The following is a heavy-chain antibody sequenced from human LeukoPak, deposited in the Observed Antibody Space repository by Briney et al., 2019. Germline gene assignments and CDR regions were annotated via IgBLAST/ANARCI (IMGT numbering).Heavy chain of an antibody. V-gene: IGHV1-46*01. Sequence: ASVKVSCKASGYTFTSYCMHWVRRAPGQGLEWMGIINPSGGSTSYAQKFQGRVTMTRDTSTSTVYMELSSLRSEDTAVYYCAREVSSVAGDYWGQGTLVTVSS. D-gene: IGHD6-19*01. J-gene: IGHJ4*02. CDR2: INPSGGST. CDR3: AREVSSVAGDY. CDR1: GYTFTSYC.